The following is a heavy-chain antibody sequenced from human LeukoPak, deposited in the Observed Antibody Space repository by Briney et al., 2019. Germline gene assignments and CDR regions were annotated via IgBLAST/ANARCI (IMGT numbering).Heavy chain of an antibody. CDR1: GVSISSTSYY. J-gene: IGHJ4*02. CDR3: AVTSPIDY. CDR2: IYHSGST. Sequence: PSEALSLTCTVSGVSISSTSYYWDWIRQPPGKGLEWIGEIYHSGSTNYNPSLKSRVTISVDKSKNQFSLKLSSVTAADTAVYYCAVTSPIDYWGQGTLVTVSS. V-gene: IGHV4-39*07. D-gene: IGHD4-17*01.